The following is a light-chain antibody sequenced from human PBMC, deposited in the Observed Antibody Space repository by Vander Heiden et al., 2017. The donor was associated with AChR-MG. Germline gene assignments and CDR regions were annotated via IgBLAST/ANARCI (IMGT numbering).Light chain of an antibody. CDR2: QDN. CDR1: RLGDTY. V-gene: IGLV3-1*01. J-gene: IGLJ1*01. Sequence: SYELTPPLTVSVSPGETTGITCPRDRLGDTYVPRYQHGPAQSPVLVIYQDNKRPAGIPERVSGSNSGNTATLTIRGTQAMDEADYYGQAWNSSTGVFGTGTKVTVL. CDR3: QAWNSSTGV.